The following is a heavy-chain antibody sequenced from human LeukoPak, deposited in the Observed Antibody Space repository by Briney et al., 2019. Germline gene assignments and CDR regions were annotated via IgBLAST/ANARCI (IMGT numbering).Heavy chain of an antibody. CDR2: ISRSGSTT. CDR1: GFTSSADS. J-gene: IGHJ4*02. Sequence: PGGSLRLSCVGSGFTSSADSMNWGRQAPDKGLEWISYISRSGSTTYYRDSVRGRSTISRDNAKNSVFLQLNSLRDEDTAVYFCARDRPGEYYFDSWGQGALVTVSS. D-gene: IGHD1-14*01. V-gene: IGHV3-48*02. CDR3: ARDRPGEYYFDS.